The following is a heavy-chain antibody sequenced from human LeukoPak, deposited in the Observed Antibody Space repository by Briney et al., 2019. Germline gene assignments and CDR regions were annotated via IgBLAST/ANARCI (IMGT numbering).Heavy chain of an antibody. Sequence: GGSLRLSCAASGFTFSSYSMNWVSQAPGKGLEWVSSISSSSSYIYYADSVKGRFTISRDNAKNSLYLQMNSLRAEDTAVYYCARESQLWLIDYYYGMDVWGQGTTVTVSS. J-gene: IGHJ6*02. CDR1: GFTFSSYS. CDR3: ARESQLWLIDYYYGMDV. CDR2: ISSSSSYI. D-gene: IGHD5-18*01. V-gene: IGHV3-21*01.